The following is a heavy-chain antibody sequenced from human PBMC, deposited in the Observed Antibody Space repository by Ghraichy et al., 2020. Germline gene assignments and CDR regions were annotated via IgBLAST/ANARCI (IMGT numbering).Heavy chain of an antibody. CDR2: INHSGST. J-gene: IGHJ6*02. CDR1: GGSFSGYY. Sequence: SETLSLTCAVYGGSFSGYYWSWIRQPPWKGLEWIGEINHSGSTNYNPSLKSRVTISVDTSKNQFSLKLSSVTAADTAVYYCARDRRGDDFWSGYYSRGMDVWGQGTTVTVSS. D-gene: IGHD3-3*01. V-gene: IGHV4-34*01. CDR3: ARDRRGDDFWSGYYSRGMDV.